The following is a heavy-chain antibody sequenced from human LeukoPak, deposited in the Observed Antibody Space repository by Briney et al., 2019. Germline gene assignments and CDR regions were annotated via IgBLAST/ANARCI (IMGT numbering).Heavy chain of an antibody. J-gene: IGHJ4*02. CDR3: ARGEIYHIVMVVAATPTDY. D-gene: IGHD2-15*01. V-gene: IGHV3-30-3*01. CDR1: GFTFSSYA. CDR2: ISYDGSNK. Sequence: PGGSLRLSCAASGFTFSSYAMHWVRQAPGKGLEWVAVISYDGSNKYYADSVKGRFTISRDNSKNTLYLQMNSLRAEDTAVYYCARGEIYHIVMVVAATPTDYWGQGTLVTVSS.